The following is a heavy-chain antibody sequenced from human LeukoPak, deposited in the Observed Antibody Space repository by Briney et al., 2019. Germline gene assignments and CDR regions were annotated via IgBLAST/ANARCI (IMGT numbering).Heavy chain of an antibody. J-gene: IGHJ4*02. CDR1: GFSLSTSGMC. D-gene: IGHD5-18*01. V-gene: IGHV2-70*11. Sequence: SGPALVKPTQTLTLTCTFSGFSLSTSGMCVSWIRQPPGKALEWLARIDWDDDKYYSTSLKTRLTISKDTSKNQVVLTMTYMDPVDTATYYCARIPDTAMAGPYFDYWGQGTLVTVSS. CDR2: IDWDDDK. CDR3: ARIPDTAMAGPYFDY.